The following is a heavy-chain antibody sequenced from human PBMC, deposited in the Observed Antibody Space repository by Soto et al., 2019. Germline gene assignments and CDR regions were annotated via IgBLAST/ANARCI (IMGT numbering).Heavy chain of an antibody. CDR3: ARERLGHGRYYYYYGMDV. Sequence: GGSLRLSCAASGFTFSSYSMNWVRQAPGKGLEWVSYISSSSSTIYYADSVKGRFTISRDNAKNSLYLQMNSLRDEDTAVYYCARERLGHGRYYYYYGMDVWGQGTTVTVSS. CDR1: GFTFSSYS. CDR2: ISSSSSTI. D-gene: IGHD6-19*01. J-gene: IGHJ6*02. V-gene: IGHV3-48*02.